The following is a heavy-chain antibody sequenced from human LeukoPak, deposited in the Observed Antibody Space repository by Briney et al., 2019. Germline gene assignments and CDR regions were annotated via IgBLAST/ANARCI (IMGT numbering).Heavy chain of an antibody. V-gene: IGHV3-11*01. CDR1: GFTFSDYY. CDR3: ARVPTTVTYTDY. CDR2: ISTTGSTK. J-gene: IGHJ4*02. D-gene: IGHD4-17*01. Sequence: GGSLRLSCAASGFTFSDYYMSWIRQAPGKGLEWVSCISTTGSTKYYADSVKGRFTVSRDNAKNSLYLQTNSLRAEDTAVYYCARVPTTVTYTDYWGQGTLVTVYS.